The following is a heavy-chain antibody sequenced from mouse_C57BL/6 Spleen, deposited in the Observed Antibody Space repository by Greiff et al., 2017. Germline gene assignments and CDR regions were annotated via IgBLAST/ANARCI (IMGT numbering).Heavy chain of an antibody. CDR3: ARPAHGSSPFAY. CDR2: IRNKANGYTT. D-gene: IGHD1-1*01. V-gene: IGHV7-3*01. J-gene: IGHJ3*01. Sequence: VQLKESGGGLVQPGGSLSLSCAASGFTFTDYYMSWVRQPPGKALEWLGFIRNKANGYTTEYSASVKGRFTNSRDNSQSILYLQMNALRAEDSATYYCARPAHGSSPFAYWGQGTLVTVSA. CDR1: GFTFTDYY.